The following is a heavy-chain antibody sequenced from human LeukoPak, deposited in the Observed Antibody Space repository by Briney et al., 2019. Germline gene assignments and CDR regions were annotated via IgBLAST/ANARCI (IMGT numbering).Heavy chain of an antibody. CDR2: INHSGST. CDR3: ARGGWSVDY. V-gene: IGHV4-34*01. J-gene: IGHJ4*02. CDR1: GGSFSGYY. D-gene: IGHD6-19*01. Sequence: SETPSLTCAVYGGSFSGYYWSWIRQPPGKGLEWIGEINHSGSTNYNPSLKSRVTISVDTSKNQFSLKLSSVTAADTAVYYCARGGWSVDYWGQGTLVTVSS.